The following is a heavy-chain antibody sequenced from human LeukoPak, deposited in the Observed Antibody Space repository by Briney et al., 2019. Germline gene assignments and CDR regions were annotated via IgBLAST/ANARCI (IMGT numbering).Heavy chain of an antibody. V-gene: IGHV3-48*01. CDR3: ARDRVGTKGDY. D-gene: IGHD1-26*01. Sequence: GGTLRLSCEVSGFNFRTYSMDWVRQAPGKGLQWVSYISAEGATIYYAEDVRGRFAISRDDAKNSLYLDMSNLRVDDTAVYYCARDRVGTKGDYWGQGTLVTVS. CDR1: GFNFRTYS. J-gene: IGHJ4*02. CDR2: ISAEGATI.